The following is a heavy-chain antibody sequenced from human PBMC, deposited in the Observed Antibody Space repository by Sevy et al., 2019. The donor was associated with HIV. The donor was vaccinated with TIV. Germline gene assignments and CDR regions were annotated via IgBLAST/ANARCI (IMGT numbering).Heavy chain of an antibody. CDR1: GYTFTSYG. J-gene: IGHJ4*02. CDR3: ARDNRGYSYGYKGY. D-gene: IGHD5-18*01. Sequence: ASVKVSCKASGYTFTSYGISWVRQAPGQGLEWMGWISAYNGNTNYAQKVQGRVTMTTDTSTSTAYMELRSLGSDDTAVYYCARDNRGYSYGYKGYWGQGTLVTVSS. CDR2: ISAYNGNT. V-gene: IGHV1-18*04.